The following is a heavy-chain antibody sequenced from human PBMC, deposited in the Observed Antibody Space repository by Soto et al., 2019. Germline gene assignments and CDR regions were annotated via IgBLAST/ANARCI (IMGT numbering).Heavy chain of an antibody. V-gene: IGHV3-23*01. CDR3: AKGLTSGWEYDAFDI. CDR1: GFTFSTYT. J-gene: IGHJ3*02. D-gene: IGHD6-19*01. CDR2: ITGSGDTT. Sequence: EVQLLESGGDLIQPGGSLRLSCAASGFTFSTYTMNWVRQAPGKGLEWVSAITGSGDTTFYADSVKGRFTISRDNSGNTLYLQMNSLRAEDTAVFYCAKGLTSGWEYDAFDIWGQGTMVTLSS.